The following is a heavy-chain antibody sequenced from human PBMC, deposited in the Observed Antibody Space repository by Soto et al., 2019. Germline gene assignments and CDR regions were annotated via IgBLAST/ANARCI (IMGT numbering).Heavy chain of an antibody. V-gene: IGHV4-30-2*01. CDR1: GGSISSGGYS. CDR3: ARGPSIAAAGTWLDY. D-gene: IGHD6-13*01. Sequence: SETLSLTCAVSGGSISSGGYSWSWIRQPPGKGLEWIGYIYHSGSTYYNPSLKSRVTISVDRSKNQFSLKLSSVTAADTAVYYCARGPSIAAAGTWLDYWGQGTLVTVSS. CDR2: IYHSGST. J-gene: IGHJ4*02.